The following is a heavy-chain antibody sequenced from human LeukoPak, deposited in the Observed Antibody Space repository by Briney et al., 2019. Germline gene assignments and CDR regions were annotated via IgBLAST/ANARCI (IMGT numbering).Heavy chain of an antibody. CDR2: IYYSGST. D-gene: IGHD4-17*01. Sequence: PSETLSLTCTVSGGSISSGDYYWSWIRQPPGKGLEWIGYIYYSGSTYYNPSLKSRVTISVDTSKNQFSLKLSSVTAADTAVYYCARVDYGDSTSAFDIWGQGTMVTVSS. CDR1: GGSISSGDYY. J-gene: IGHJ3*02. CDR3: ARVDYGDSTSAFDI. V-gene: IGHV4-30-4*01.